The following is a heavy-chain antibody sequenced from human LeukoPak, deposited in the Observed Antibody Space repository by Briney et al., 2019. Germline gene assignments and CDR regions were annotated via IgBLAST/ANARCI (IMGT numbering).Heavy chain of an antibody. CDR1: GFTFSSYS. CDR2: ISSSSSTI. D-gene: IGHD3-22*01. J-gene: IGHJ4*02. Sequence: GGSLRLSCAASGFTFSSYSMNWVRQAPGKGLEWVSYISSSSSTIYYADSVKGRFTISRDNAKNSLYLQMNSLRAEDTAVYYCARGTYYYDSSGFSFPWFWGQGTLVTVSS. V-gene: IGHV3-48*01. CDR3: ARGTYYYDSSGFSFPWF.